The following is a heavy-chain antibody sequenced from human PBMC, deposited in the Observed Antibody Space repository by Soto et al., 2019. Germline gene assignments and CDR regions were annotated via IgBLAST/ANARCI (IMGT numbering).Heavy chain of an antibody. CDR3: ATDLRGSGKLYYYYGMDV. J-gene: IGHJ6*02. CDR2: FDPEDGET. D-gene: IGHD3-10*01. CDR1: GYTLTELS. V-gene: IGHV1-24*01. Sequence: ASVKVSCTVSGYTLTELSMHWVRQAPGKGLEWMGGFDPEDGETIYAQKFQGRVTMTEDTSTDTAYMELSSLRSEDTAVYYCATDLRGSGKLYYYYGMDVWGQGTTVTVSS.